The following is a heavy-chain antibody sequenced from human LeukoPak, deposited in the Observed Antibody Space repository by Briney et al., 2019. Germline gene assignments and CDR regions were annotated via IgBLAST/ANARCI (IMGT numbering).Heavy chain of an antibody. CDR3: ARGSGSYTFDY. J-gene: IGHJ4*02. V-gene: IGHV3-21*01. Sequence: GGSLRLSCAASGFTYSSYSMNWVRQAPGKGLEGVSSFSSSSSYIYYADSVKGRFTISRDNAKYSLYLQMNSLRAEDTAVYYCARGSGSYTFDYWGQGTLVTVSS. CDR2: FSSSSSYI. CDR1: GFTYSSYS. D-gene: IGHD3-10*01.